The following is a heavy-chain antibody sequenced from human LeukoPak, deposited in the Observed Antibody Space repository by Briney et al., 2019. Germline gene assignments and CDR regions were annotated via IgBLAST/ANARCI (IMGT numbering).Heavy chain of an antibody. CDR2: IYYSGST. Sequence: PSETLSLTCTVSGGSISSSSYYWGWIRQPPGKGLEWIGSIYYSGSTYYNPSLKSRVTISVDTSKNQFSLKLSSVTAADTAVYYCARHEADYDFWSGPPDYWGQGTLVTVSS. CDR1: GGSISSSSYY. J-gene: IGHJ4*02. V-gene: IGHV4-39*01. D-gene: IGHD3-3*01. CDR3: ARHEADYDFWSGPPDY.